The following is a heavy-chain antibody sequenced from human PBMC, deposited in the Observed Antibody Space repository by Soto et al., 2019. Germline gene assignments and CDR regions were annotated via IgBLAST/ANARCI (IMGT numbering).Heavy chain of an antibody. J-gene: IGHJ4*02. D-gene: IGHD3-22*01. V-gene: IGHV4-39*01. CDR1: GGSINRSPYY. CDR2: IYETGRT. CDR3: AIYYYDSSGYFDY. Sequence: LSLTCSVSGGSINRSPYYWDWIRQSPGKGLEWIGSIYETGRTNHNPLLKSRVTMTVDTSRNQFSLKLSSVIAADTAVYYCAIYYYDSSGYFDYWGQGTLVTVSS.